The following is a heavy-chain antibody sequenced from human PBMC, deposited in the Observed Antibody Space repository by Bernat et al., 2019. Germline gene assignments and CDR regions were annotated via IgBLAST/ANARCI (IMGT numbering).Heavy chain of an antibody. J-gene: IGHJ5*01. CDR3: VRGAGPSFSVGDS. V-gene: IGHV3-74*02. CDR1: GFTFSNYW. D-gene: IGHD3-16*02. CDR2: INSYGSAT. Sequence: VQLVESGGGVVQPGGSLRLSCAASGFTFSNYWMHWVRQPPGKGLVWVSRINSYGSATNYADSVKGRFTISRDNAQNTLYLHMNSLRGEDTAVYYCVRGAGPSFSVGDSWGQGTLVTVSS.